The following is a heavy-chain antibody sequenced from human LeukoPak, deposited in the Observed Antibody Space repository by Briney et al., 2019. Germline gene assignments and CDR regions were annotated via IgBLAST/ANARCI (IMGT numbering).Heavy chain of an antibody. CDR2: IKQDGSMK. Sequence: GGSLRLSCAASGFTFSSYWMSWVRQAPGKGLEWVANIKQDGSMKYYVDSVKGRFTISRDNAKNSLYLQMNSLKVKDTAVYYCASGEIAVFDYWGQGTLVTVSS. J-gene: IGHJ4*02. V-gene: IGHV3-7*01. D-gene: IGHD6-19*01. CDR1: GFTFSSYW. CDR3: ASGEIAVFDY.